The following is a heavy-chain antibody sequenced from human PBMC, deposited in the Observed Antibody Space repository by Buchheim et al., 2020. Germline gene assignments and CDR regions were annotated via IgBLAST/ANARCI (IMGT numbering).Heavy chain of an antibody. V-gene: IGHV3-30*18. CDR3: AKVGQLWLLFDY. D-gene: IGHD5-18*01. J-gene: IGHJ4*02. CDR1: GFTFSSYG. CDR2: ISYDGSNT. Sequence: QVQLVESGGGLVQPGRSLRLSCAASGFTFSSYGMHWVRQAPGKGLEWVAVISYDGSNTYYADSVKGRFTISRDNSKNTLYLQMNSLRAEDTAVYYCAKVGQLWLLFDYWGQGTL.